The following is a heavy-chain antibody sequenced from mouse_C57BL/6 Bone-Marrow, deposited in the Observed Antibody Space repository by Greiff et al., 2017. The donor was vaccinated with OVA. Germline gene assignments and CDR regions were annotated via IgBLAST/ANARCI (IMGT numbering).Heavy chain of an antibody. V-gene: IGHV5-15*01. CDR1: GFTFSDYG. D-gene: IGHD3-3*01. J-gene: IGHJ4*01. CDR2: ISNLAYSI. Sequence: EVQGVESGGGLVQPGGSLKLSCAASGFTFSDYGMAWVRQAPRKGPEWVAFISNLAYSIYYADTVTGRFTISRENAKNTLYLEMSSLRSEDTAMYYCARRGGPSRAMDYWGQGTSVTVSS. CDR3: ARRGGPSRAMDY.